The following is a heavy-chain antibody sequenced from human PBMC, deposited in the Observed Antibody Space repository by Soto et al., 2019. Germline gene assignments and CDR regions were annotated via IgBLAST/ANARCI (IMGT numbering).Heavy chain of an antibody. D-gene: IGHD2-8*02. V-gene: IGHV3-30*18. Sequence: GGSRRLSCAASGFTFSSYGMHWVRQAPGKGLEWVAVISYDGSNKYYADSVKGRFTISRDNSKNTLYLQMNSLRAEDTAVYYCAKDLLAGDYYGMDVWGQGTTVTVSS. CDR1: GFTFSSYG. J-gene: IGHJ6*02. CDR2: ISYDGSNK. CDR3: AKDLLAGDYYGMDV.